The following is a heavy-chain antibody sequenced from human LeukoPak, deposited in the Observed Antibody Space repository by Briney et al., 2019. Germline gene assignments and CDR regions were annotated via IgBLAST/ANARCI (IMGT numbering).Heavy chain of an antibody. CDR1: GGSISSYY. V-gene: IGHV4-4*07. D-gene: IGHD3-10*01. CDR3: ARDPPPDYYDSGSRSLGYYMDV. Sequence: SETLSLTCTVSGGSISSYYWSWIRQPAGKGLEWIGRIYTSGSTNYNPSLKSRVTMSVDTSKNQFSLKLSSVTAADTAVYYCARDPPPDYYDSGSRSLGYYMDVWGKGTTVTVSS. CDR2: IYTSGST. J-gene: IGHJ6*03.